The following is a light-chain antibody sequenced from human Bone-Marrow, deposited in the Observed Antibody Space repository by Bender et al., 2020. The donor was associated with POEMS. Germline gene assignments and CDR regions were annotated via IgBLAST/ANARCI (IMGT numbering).Light chain of an antibody. CDR1: SSDFGTYNL. V-gene: IGLV2-23*02. J-gene: IGLJ3*02. CDR3: CSYAGHNTLV. Sequence: QSALTQAASVSGSPGQSITISCTGASSDFGTYNLVSWYQHHPGKAPKLMIYEVYKRPAGVSDRFSGSKSGNTASLTISGLQAEDEADYYCCSYAGHNTLVFGGGTKLTVL. CDR2: EVY.